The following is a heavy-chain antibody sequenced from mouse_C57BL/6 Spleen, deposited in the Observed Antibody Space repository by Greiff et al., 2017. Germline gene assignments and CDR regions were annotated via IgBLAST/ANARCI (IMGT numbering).Heavy chain of an antibody. V-gene: IGHV1-82*01. J-gene: IGHJ2*01. CDR3: ARSYYYGHLDY. D-gene: IGHD1-1*01. CDR2: IYPGDGDT. CDR1: GYAFSSSW. Sequence: VQLQQSGPELVKPGASVKISCKASGYAFSSSWMNWVKQRPGKGLEWIGRIYPGDGDTNYNGKFKGKATLTADKSSSTAYMQLSSLTSEDSAVYFCARSYYYGHLDYWGQGTTLTVSS.